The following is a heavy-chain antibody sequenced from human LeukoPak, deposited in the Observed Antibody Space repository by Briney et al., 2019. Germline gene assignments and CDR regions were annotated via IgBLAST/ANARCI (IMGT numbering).Heavy chain of an antibody. V-gene: IGHV3-23*01. CDR1: GFNFSTYA. Sequence: GGSLRLSCAASGFNFSTYAMSWVRQTPGKGLEWVSGISGSGTSTYYADFVQGRFTISRDNSNNTVFLQMDSLRAGETAVYYCAKVVTTFDWLSKGFDSWGQGTLVTVSS. CDR3: AKVVTTFDWLSKGFDS. CDR2: ISGSGTST. D-gene: IGHD3-9*01. J-gene: IGHJ4*02.